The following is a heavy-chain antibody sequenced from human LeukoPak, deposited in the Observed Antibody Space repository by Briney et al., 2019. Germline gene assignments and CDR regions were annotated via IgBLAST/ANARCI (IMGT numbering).Heavy chain of an antibody. V-gene: IGHV1-8*01. D-gene: IGHD6-13*01. Sequence: ASVNVSCTASGYTFTSYDINWVRQATGQGLEWMGWMNPNSGNTGYAQKFQGRVTMTRNTSISTAYMELSSLRSEDTAVYYCARDLYSSSWYSPSIYYYYYGMDVWGQGTTVTVSS. J-gene: IGHJ6*02. CDR2: MNPNSGNT. CDR3: ARDLYSSSWYSPSIYYYYYGMDV. CDR1: GYTFTSYD.